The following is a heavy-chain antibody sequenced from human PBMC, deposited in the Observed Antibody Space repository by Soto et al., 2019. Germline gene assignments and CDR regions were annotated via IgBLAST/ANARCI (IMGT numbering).Heavy chain of an antibody. Sequence: ASVKVSCKASGYTFTSYDINWVRQATGQGLEWMGWMNPNIGNTGYAQKFQGRVTMTRNTSISTAYMERSSLRSEDTAVDYCARVKRDNENGYYYCHIDVWDNGPRVSVS. CDR3: ARVKRDNENGYYYCHIDV. J-gene: IGHJ6*03. CDR1: GYTFTSYD. V-gene: IGHV1-8*01. CDR2: MNPNIGNT. D-gene: IGHD1-1*01.